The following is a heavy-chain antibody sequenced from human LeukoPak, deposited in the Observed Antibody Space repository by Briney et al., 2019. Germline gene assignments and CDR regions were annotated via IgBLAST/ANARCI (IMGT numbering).Heavy chain of an antibody. Sequence: SETLSLTCTVSGGSISSYYWSWIRQPPGKGLEWIGYINYSGSTNYSPSLKSRVTISVDTSKNQFSLKLSSVTAADTAVYYCARGVRGYYMDVWGKGTTVTVSS. V-gene: IGHV4-59*01. D-gene: IGHD3-10*01. CDR3: ARGVRGYYMDV. CDR2: INYSGST. CDR1: GGSISSYY. J-gene: IGHJ6*03.